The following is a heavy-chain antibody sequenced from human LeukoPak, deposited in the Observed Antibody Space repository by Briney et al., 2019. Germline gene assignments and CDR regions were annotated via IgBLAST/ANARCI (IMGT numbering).Heavy chain of an antibody. CDR2: IYHSGST. D-gene: IGHD6-6*01. J-gene: IGHJ4*02. CDR1: GGSISGYY. CDR3: ASWEYSSSSDY. V-gene: IGHV4-59*01. Sequence: SETLSLTCSVSGGSISGYYWSWIRQPPGKGLEWIGSIYHSGSTYYNPSLKSRVTISVDTSKNQFSLKLSSVTAADTAVYYCASWEYSSSSDYWGQGTLVTVSS.